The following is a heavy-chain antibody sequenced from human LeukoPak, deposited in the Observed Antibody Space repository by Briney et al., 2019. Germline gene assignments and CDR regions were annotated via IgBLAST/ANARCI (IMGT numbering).Heavy chain of an antibody. J-gene: IGHJ4*02. CDR2: INSDGSST. V-gene: IGHV3-74*01. D-gene: IGHD5-18*01. CDR1: GFTFSSYW. Sequence: GGSLRLSCAASGFTFSSYWMHWVRQAPGKGLVWVSRINSDGSSTSYVDSVKGRFTISRDNAKNTLYLQMNSLTAEDTAVYYCARVRGYYSAYYFDYWGQGTLVTVSS. CDR3: ARVRGYYSAYYFDY.